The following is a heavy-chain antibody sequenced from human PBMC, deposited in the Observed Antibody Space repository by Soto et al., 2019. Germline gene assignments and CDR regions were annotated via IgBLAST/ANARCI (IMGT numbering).Heavy chain of an antibody. CDR1: GFSFSNAW. CDR3: RIAVAGTENDY. Sequence: GGSLRLTCAGSGFSFSNAWMNWVRQAPGKGLVWVSRINSDGSSTSYADSVKGRFTISRDNAKNTLYLQMNSLRAEDTAVYYSRIAVAGTENDYWGQGSLVTVSS. J-gene: IGHJ4*02. CDR2: INSDGSST. V-gene: IGHV3-74*01. D-gene: IGHD6-19*01.